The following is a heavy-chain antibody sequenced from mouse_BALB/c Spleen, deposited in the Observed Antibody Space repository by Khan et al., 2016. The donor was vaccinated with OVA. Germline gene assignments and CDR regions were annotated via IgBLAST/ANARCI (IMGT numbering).Heavy chain of an antibody. V-gene: IGHV1-87*01. CDR2: IYPGDGDT. CDR1: GYTFTSYW. D-gene: IGHD2-4*01. J-gene: IGHJ3*02. CDR3: ATIYYDYG. Sequence: VHLVESGAELARPGASVKLSCKASGYTFTSYWMQWVKQRPGQGLEWIGAIYPGDGDTRYTQKFKGKATLTADKSSSPAYMQLSSLASEDSAVYYCATIYYDYGWGQGTLVTVSA.